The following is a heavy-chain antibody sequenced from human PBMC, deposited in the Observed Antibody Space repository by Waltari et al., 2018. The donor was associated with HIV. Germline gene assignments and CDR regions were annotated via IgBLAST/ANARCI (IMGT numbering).Heavy chain of an antibody. V-gene: IGHV1-69*06. CDR1: GGTFSSYA. D-gene: IGHD3-10*01. J-gene: IGHJ6*02. CDR3: ATSRPRNYYGSGRGYGMDV. CDR2: IIPIFGTA. Sequence: QVQLVQSGAEVKKPGSSVKVSCKASGGTFSSYAISWVRQAPGQGLEWMGGIIPIFGTANYAQKFQGRVTITADKSTSTAYMELSSLRSEDTAVYYCATSRPRNYYGSGRGYGMDVWGQGTTVTVSS.